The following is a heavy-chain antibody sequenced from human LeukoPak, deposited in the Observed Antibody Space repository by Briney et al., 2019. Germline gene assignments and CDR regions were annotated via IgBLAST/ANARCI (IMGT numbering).Heavy chain of an antibody. V-gene: IGHV4-30-2*01. J-gene: IGHJ4*02. D-gene: IGHD3-3*01. CDR3: ARASGLYYFDY. CDR1: GGSINSGGFS. CDR2: IYHSGST. Sequence: PSQTLSLTCAVSGGSINSGGFSWSWIRQPPGKGLEWIGYIYHSGSTYYNPSLKSRVTISVDRSKNQFSLKLSSVTAADTAVYYCARASGLYYFDYWGQGTLVTVSS.